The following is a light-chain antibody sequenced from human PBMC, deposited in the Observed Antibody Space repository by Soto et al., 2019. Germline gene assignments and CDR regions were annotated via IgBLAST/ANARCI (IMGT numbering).Light chain of an antibody. V-gene: IGKV2D-29*01. CDR1: ESLLRSDGKTY. CDR3: FQTFSLLLS. Sequence: TQTPVSLSAAPGQPASISCKSSESLLRSDGKTYLSWYLQRPGQPPQLLIHELSSRLSGVPDRFSGSGSGTDFTLRISRVEPEDGGIYYCFQTFSLLLSFGGGTRLDIE. J-gene: IGKJ4*01. CDR2: ELS.